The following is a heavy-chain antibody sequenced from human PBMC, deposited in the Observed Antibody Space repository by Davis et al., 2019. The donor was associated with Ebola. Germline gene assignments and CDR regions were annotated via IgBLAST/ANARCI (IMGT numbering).Heavy chain of an antibody. CDR2: ISGSGGST. CDR3: AKDYYDNRRKLCGFDY. D-gene: IGHD3-9*01. CDR1: GFTFSSYA. Sequence: PGGSLRLSCAASGFTFSSYAMSWVRQAPGKGLEWVSAISGSGGSTYYADSVKGRFTISRDNSKNTLYLQMNSLRAEDTAVYYCAKDYYDNRRKLCGFDYWGQGTLVTVSS. J-gene: IGHJ4*02. V-gene: IGHV3-23*01.